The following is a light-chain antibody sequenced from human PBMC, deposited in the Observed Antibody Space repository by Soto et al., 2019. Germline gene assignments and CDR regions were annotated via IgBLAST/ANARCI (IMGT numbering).Light chain of an antibody. CDR2: GAS. J-gene: IGKJ4*01. Sequence: EIVMTQSPATLFLSPGESTTLSCRASQSVSSDLAWYQQKPGQAPSLLIYGASSRATGIPARFSGSGFGTEFTLAISILQTEDFAVYYCQQYNDWPLTFGGGTKVEIQ. CDR3: QQYNDWPLT. CDR1: QSVSSD. V-gene: IGKV3-15*01.